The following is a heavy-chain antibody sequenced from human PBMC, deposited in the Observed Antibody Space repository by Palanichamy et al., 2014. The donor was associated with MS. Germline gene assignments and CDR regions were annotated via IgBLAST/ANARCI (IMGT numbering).Heavy chain of an antibody. J-gene: IGHJ3*02. CDR3: ARVKDGSYYPDSFDI. V-gene: IGHV4-59*01. D-gene: IGHD1-26*01. Sequence: SWIRQPPGKGLEWIGYIYFSGSANYNPSLKSRVSISVDTSKNRFSLRLSSVTAADTAVYFCARVKDGSYYPDSFDIWGQGTMVTVSS. CDR2: IYFSGSA.